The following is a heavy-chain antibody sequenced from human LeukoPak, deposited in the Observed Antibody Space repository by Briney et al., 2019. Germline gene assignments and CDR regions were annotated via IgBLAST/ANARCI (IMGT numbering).Heavy chain of an antibody. CDR2: ISQNGDS. Sequence: SETLSLTCGVSGGSLSFYYWSWIRQSPGKGLEWIAEISQNGDSNYNMSLKSRVTISVDTSKNRFSLRLSSVTAADTAVYYCARVTGYMVEDYFDYWGQGTLVTVSS. CDR1: GGSLSFYY. CDR3: ARVTGYMVEDYFDY. D-gene: IGHD6-13*01. J-gene: IGHJ4*02. V-gene: IGHV4-34*01.